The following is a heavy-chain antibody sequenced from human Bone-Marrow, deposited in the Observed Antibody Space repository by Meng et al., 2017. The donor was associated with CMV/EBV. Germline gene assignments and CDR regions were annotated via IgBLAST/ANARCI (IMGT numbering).Heavy chain of an antibody. CDR2: IYSGGTT. J-gene: IGHJ6*02. Sequence: GGSLRLSCAAPEFNVTSIYMKWVRQAPGKGLECVSFIYSGGTTSYADSVKGRLTISRDKSRNTLYLQMNSLGAEDTAVYHCARGVVPAFDLSAYYYGMDVWGQGTTVTVSS. CDR1: EFNVTSIY. V-gene: IGHV3-66*02. CDR3: ARGVVPAFDLSAYYYGMDV. D-gene: IGHD2-2*01.